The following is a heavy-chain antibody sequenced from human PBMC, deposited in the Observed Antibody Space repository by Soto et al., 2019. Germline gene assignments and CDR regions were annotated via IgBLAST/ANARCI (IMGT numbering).Heavy chain of an antibody. CDR3: SRGIKGGLDA. J-gene: IGHJ5*02. CDR1: GFVSNDYD. CDR2: ISYDGRNK. D-gene: IGHD2-21*01. V-gene: IGHV3-30*03. Sequence: QVQLAESGGGLVQPGRSLRLSCATSGFVSNDYDIHWVRQAPGKGLAWLASISYDGRNKYYADSEKGRFTISRDNSKNTLSLQINSLGAEDTAVYYCSRGIKGGLDAWGPGTLVTVSS.